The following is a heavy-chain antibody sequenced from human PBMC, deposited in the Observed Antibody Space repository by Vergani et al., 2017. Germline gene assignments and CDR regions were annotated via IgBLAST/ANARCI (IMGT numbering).Heavy chain of an antibody. CDR2: ISSSSSYI. V-gene: IGHV3-21*04. Sequence: EVQLVESGGGLVKPGGSLRLSCAASGFTFSSYSMNWVRQAPGKGLEWVSSISSSSSYIYYADSVKGRFTISRDNAKNSLYLQMNSLRAEDTAVYYCARDRVGSGSYYAFDIWGQGTMVTVSS. D-gene: IGHD1-26*01. CDR3: ARDRVGSGSYYAFDI. CDR1: GFTFSSYS. J-gene: IGHJ3*02.